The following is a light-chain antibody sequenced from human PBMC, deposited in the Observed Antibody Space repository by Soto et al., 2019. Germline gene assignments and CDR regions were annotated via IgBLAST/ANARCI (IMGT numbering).Light chain of an antibody. V-gene: IGKV3-15*01. CDR1: QSVTSN. CDR2: GAS. CDR3: QXXXNWPPT. Sequence: EIVMTQSPATLSVSPGERXTLSXXASQSVTSNLAWYQQKPGQAPRLLIYGASTRATGIPARFSGSGSGTEFTLTISSLQSEXFAVXXXQXXXNWPPTFGQGTRLEIK. J-gene: IGKJ5*01.